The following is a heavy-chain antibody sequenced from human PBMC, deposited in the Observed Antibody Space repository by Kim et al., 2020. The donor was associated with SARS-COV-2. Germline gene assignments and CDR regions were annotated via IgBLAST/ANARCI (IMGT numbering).Heavy chain of an antibody. V-gene: IGHV3-11*04. CDR3: ASEISGSGVFDS. CDR2: ISTRGGTI. Sequence: GGSLRLSCAASGFTFSDYYMSWIRQAPGKGLEWVSYISTRGGTIYYADYVRGRFTISRDNAKNSLYLQMNSLRVEDTAVYYCASEISGSGVFDSWGQGTLVTVSP. CDR1: GFTFSDYY. J-gene: IGHJ4*02. D-gene: IGHD3-10*01.